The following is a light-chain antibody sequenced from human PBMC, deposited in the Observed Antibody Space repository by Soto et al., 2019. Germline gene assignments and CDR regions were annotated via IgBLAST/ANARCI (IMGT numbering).Light chain of an antibody. Sequence: DIVLTQSPDSLAASLGERATVNCKSSQSVLYSSNNRNYLAWYQQKPGQPPKLLIYWASTRESGVPDRFSGSGSGTDFTLTTSSLQAEDVAVYYCQQYYSLPLTFGGGTRVEIK. J-gene: IGKJ4*01. CDR2: WAS. CDR1: QSVLYSSNNRNY. CDR3: QQYYSLPLT. V-gene: IGKV4-1*01.